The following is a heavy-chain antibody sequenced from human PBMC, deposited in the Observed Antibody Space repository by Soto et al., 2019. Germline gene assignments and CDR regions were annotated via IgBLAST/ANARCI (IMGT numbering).Heavy chain of an antibody. J-gene: IGHJ6*02. CDR2: IIPIFGTA. CDR3: ATEGDSNSYYGMDV. V-gene: IGHV1-69*01. Sequence: QGQLVQSGAEVKKPGSSVKVSCKASGGTFSSYAISWVRQAPGQGLEWMGGIIPIFGTANYAQKFQGRVTSTADESTSTAYMELSSLRSEDTAVYDCATEGDSNSYYGMDVWGQGTTVTVSS. D-gene: IGHD2-21*02. CDR1: GGTFSSYA.